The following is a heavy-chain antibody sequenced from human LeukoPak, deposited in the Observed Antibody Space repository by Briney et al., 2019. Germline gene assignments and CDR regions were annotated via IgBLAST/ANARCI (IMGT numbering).Heavy chain of an antibody. CDR1: GYTFTGYY. J-gene: IGHJ4*02. CDR3: ARGSRIVATILLHI. Sequence: GASVKVSCKASGYTFTGYYMHWVRQAPGQGLEWMGWINPNSGGTNYAQKFQGRVTMTRDASISTAYMELSRLRSDDTAAYYCARGSRIVATILLHIWGQGTLVTVSS. V-gene: IGHV1-2*02. D-gene: IGHD5-12*01. CDR2: INPNSGGT.